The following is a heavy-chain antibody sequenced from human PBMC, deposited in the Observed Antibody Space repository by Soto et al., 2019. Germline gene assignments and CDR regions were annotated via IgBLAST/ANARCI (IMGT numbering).Heavy chain of an antibody. CDR2: ISYDGSNK. CDR3: KKLGVAGVPVTTAQQNYYGMDV. Sequence: QVQLVESGGGVVQPGRSLRLSCAASGFTFSSYGMHWVRQAPGKGLEWVAVISYDGSNKYYADSVKGRFTISRDNSKNTLYQQMNCVKAEDNAVYSCKKLGVAGVPVTTAQQNYYGMDVWGQGTTVTVSS. J-gene: IGHJ6*02. D-gene: IGHD2-2*01. V-gene: IGHV3-30*18. CDR1: GFTFSSYG.